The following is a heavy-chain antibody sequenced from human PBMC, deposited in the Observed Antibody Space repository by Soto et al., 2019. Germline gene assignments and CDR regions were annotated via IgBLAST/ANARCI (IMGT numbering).Heavy chain of an antibody. CDR3: ARRGYGGENWYFDL. Sequence: EVQVVESGGGLVQPGGSLRLSCAASGFTFSSYDMHWVRQPAGKGLEWVSAFGATGYTYYPGSVKGRFTVSRESAKNSCYLQMNSLRAEDTAVYFCARRGYGGENWYFDLWGRGTLVTVSS. V-gene: IGHV3-13*01. J-gene: IGHJ2*01. CDR1: GFTFSSYD. D-gene: IGHD2-21*01. CDR2: FGATGYT.